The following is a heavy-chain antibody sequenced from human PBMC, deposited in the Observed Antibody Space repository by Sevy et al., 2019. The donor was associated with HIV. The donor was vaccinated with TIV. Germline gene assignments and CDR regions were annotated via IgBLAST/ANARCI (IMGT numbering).Heavy chain of an antibody. J-gene: IGHJ6*02. D-gene: IGHD3-22*01. V-gene: IGHV1-2*06. CDR2: INPNSGGT. Sequence: ASVKVSCKASGYTFTGYYMHWVRQAPGQGLEWMGRINPNSGGTNYAQKFQGRATMTRDTSISTAYMELSRLRSGDTAVYYSASNGYYDSSAYSGVGCSYYYYGMDVWGQGTTVTDSS. CDR1: GYTFTGYY. CDR3: ASNGYYDSSAYSGVGCSYYYYGMDV.